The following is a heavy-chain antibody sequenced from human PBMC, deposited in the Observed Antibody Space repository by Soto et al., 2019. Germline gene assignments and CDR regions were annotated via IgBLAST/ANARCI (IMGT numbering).Heavy chain of an antibody. V-gene: IGHV3-30-3*01. CDR1: GFTFSNYA. CDR2: LSYDGGNI. D-gene: IGHD4-17*01. Sequence: GGSLRLSCAASGFTFSNYAMHWVRQAPGKGLEWVAVLSYDGGNIYYADSVKGRFTISRDNSKNTLDLQMKSLRAEDTAVYFCARGPSFNEYGDFFDYWGQGTLVTVSS. CDR3: ARGPSFNEYGDFFDY. J-gene: IGHJ4*02.